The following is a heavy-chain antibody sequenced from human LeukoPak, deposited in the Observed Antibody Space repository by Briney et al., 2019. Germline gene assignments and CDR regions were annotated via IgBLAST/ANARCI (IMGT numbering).Heavy chain of an antibody. V-gene: IGHV3-11*01. D-gene: IGHD1-1*01. CDR3: AKDIASRRDGYFDL. CDR1: GFTFSDYY. Sequence: GGSLRLSCAASGFTFSDYYMSWIRQAPGKGLEWVSYISSSGSTIYYADSVKGRFTISRDNAKNSLYLEMNSLRPEDMALYYCAKDIASRRDGYFDLWGRGTLVTVSS. CDR2: ISSSGSTI. J-gene: IGHJ2*01.